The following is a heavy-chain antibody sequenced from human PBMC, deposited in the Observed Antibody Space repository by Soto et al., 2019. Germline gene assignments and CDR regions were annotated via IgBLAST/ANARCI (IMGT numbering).Heavy chain of an antibody. CDR1: GDSISRIDYY. CDR2: IHFRGNT. V-gene: IGHV4-31*03. Sequence: PSETLSLTCSVSGDSISRIDYYWTWIRQHPEKGLEWIGNIHFRGNTYYSPSLESRLTISVDTSKNQFSLKLTSVTAADTAVYYCAREGGSYDSGGYLIRGAFDIWGQGTMVTVSS. CDR3: AREGGSYDSGGYLIRGAFDI. D-gene: IGHD3-22*01. J-gene: IGHJ3*02.